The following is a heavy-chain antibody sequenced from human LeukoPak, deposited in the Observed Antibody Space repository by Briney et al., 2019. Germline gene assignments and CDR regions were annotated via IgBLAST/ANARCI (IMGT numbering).Heavy chain of an antibody. CDR1: GFTFSSYS. Sequence: TGGSLRLSCAASGFTFSSYSISWVRRAPGKGLEWVSYISSSSSTIYYADSVKGRFTISRDNAKNSLYLQMNSLRAEDTAVYYCARDETSDSGGERGAFDIWGQGTMVTVSS. J-gene: IGHJ3*02. D-gene: IGHD2-21*01. V-gene: IGHV3-48*04. CDR3: ARDETSDSGGERGAFDI. CDR2: ISSSSSTI.